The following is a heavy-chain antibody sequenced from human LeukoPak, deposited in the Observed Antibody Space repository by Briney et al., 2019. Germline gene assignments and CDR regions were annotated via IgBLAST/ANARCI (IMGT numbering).Heavy chain of an antibody. Sequence: SGPTLVNPTQTLTLTCTFSGFSLITSGMCVSWIRQHPGKGLEWIGYIYYSGSTYYNPSLKSRVTISVDTSKNQFSLKLSSVTAADTAVYYCARGLLFSCFDPWGQGTLVTVSS. CDR2: IYYSGST. J-gene: IGHJ5*02. CDR3: ARGLLFSCFDP. CDR1: GFSLITSGMC. D-gene: IGHD2-21*02. V-gene: IGHV4-31*03.